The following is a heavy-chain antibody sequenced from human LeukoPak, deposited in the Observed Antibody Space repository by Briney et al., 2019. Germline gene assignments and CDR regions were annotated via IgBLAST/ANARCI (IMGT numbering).Heavy chain of an antibody. V-gene: IGHV4-61*02. CDR1: GGSISSGSYY. J-gene: IGHJ6*03. D-gene: IGHD5-12*01. Sequence: SETLSLTCTVSGGSISSGSYYWSWIRQPAGKGLEWIGRIYTSGSTNYNPSLKSRVTISVDTSKNQFSLKLSSVTAADTAVYYCARESQAWRYYYYMDVWGKGTTVTISS. CDR2: IYTSGST. CDR3: ARESQAWRYYYYMDV.